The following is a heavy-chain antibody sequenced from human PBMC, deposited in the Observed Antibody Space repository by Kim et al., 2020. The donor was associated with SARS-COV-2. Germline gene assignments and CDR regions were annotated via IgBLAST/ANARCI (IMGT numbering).Heavy chain of an antibody. CDR3: TKDILPGGADS. J-gene: IGHJ5*01. CDR2: ILWNSGAT. V-gene: IGHV3-9*02. Sequence: GGSLRRSCTLSGFTSTDHAVHWVRQAPGKGLEWVSGILWNSGATGYADSVKGRFTVSRDSAKNSLYLQMNSLRPEDTALYYCTKDILPGGADSWGQGTLVSVSS. CDR1: GFTSTDHA. D-gene: IGHD2-15*01.